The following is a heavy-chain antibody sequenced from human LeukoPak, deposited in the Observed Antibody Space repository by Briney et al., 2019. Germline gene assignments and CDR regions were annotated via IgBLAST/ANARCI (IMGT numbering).Heavy chain of an antibody. Sequence: GGSLRPSCAASGFTVSSNYMSWVRQAPGKGLEWVSVIYSGGSTYYADSVKGRFTISRDNSKNTLYLQMNSLRAEDTAVYYCARVGVGAAAGRYYYYYYMDVWGKGTTVTISS. J-gene: IGHJ6*03. CDR2: IYSGGST. CDR3: ARVGVGAAAGRYYYYYYMDV. D-gene: IGHD6-13*01. V-gene: IGHV3-53*01. CDR1: GFTVSSNY.